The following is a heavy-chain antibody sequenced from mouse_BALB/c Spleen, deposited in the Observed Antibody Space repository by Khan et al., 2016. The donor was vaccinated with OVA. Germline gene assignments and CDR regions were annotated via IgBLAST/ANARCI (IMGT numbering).Heavy chain of an antibody. CDR1: GFTFNTYA. J-gene: IGHJ3*01. CDR2: IRSKSNNYAT. Sequence: EVQLQESGGGLVQPKGSLKLSCAASGFTFNTYAMNWVRQAPGKGLEWVARIRSKSNNYATYYADSVKNRFTISRDDSQSMLYLQMNNLKTEDTARYYGVSRSWFAYWGQGTLVTVSA. CDR3: VSRSWFAY. V-gene: IGHV10-1*02.